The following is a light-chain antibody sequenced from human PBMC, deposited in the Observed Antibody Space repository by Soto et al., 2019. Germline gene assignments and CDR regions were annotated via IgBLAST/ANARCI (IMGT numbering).Light chain of an antibody. V-gene: IGKV3-20*01. CDR3: QQYGTSPPLT. J-gene: IGKJ4*01. Sequence: EIVFAPVPGPLSFSPGERATPSCRARRSVSNNYLAWYQQRRGQAPRLLIYDTSSRATGIPDRFSGTGSATDFTLTISRLEPEDFAVYYCQQYGTSPPLTFGGGTKVDIK. CDR1: RSVSNNY. CDR2: DTS.